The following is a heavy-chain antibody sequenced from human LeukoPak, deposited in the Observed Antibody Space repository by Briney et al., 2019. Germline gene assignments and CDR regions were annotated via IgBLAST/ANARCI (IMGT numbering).Heavy chain of an antibody. J-gene: IGHJ5*02. Sequence: GGSLRLSCAASEFTYGMNWVRQAPGKGLECVSAISSSGSNTYYADSVKGRFTISRDNSKNTLYLQMNSLRAEDTAVYYCARASIVVVVAASWFDPWGQGTLVTVSS. CDR1: EFTYG. CDR2: ISSSGSNT. V-gene: IGHV3-NL1*01. D-gene: IGHD2-15*01. CDR3: ARASIVVVVAASWFDP.